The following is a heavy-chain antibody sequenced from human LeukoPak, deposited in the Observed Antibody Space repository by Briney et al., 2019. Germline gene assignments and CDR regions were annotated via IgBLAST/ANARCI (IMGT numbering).Heavy chain of an antibody. J-gene: IGHJ4*02. CDR1: GFTFSIFP. CDR3: ARDLELSAVYYFDS. V-gene: IGHV3-30*04. D-gene: IGHD3-3*01. Sequence: PGGSLRLSCEASGFTFSIFPMHWVRQAPGKGLEWVALISSGSEKYYADSVKGRFTISRDNSKNMLYLQMNSLRADDTAVNYCARDLELSAVYYFDSWGQGTLVIVSS. CDR2: ISSGSEK.